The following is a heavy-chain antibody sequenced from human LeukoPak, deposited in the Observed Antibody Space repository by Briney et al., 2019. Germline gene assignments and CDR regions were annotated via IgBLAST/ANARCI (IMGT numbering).Heavy chain of an antibody. Sequence: PGGSLRLSCAASGFTFSGSAIHWVRQPSGKGLEWAGRVGSKADGYATAYGASVKGRFTISRDDSKNTAWLQMNSLKSEDTAVYYCTDFYYDSSGHPIPAYWGQGTLVTVSS. CDR2: VGSKADGYAT. J-gene: IGHJ4*02. CDR1: GFTFSGSA. V-gene: IGHV3-73*01. D-gene: IGHD3-22*01. CDR3: TDFYYDSSGHPIPAY.